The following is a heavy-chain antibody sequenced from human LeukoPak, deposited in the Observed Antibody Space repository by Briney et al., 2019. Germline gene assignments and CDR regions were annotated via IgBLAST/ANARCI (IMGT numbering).Heavy chain of an antibody. J-gene: IGHJ4*02. D-gene: IGHD6-13*01. V-gene: IGHV3-33*01. Sequence: GGSLRLSCAASGFTFSSYGMHWVRQAPGKGLEWGAVIWYDGSNKYYADSVKGRFTISRDNSKNTLYLQMNSLRAEDTAVYYCARGGWYSSSWYEDYWGQGTLVTVSS. CDR2: IWYDGSNK. CDR1: GFTFSSYG. CDR3: ARGGWYSSSWYEDY.